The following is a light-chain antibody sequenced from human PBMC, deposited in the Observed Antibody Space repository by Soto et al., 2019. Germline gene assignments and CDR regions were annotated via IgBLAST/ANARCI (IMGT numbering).Light chain of an antibody. CDR3: QQRYNWPPT. CDR1: QSGSSN. J-gene: IGKJ1*01. CDR2: DAS. Sequence: EVVMTQPPATLSVSPGERATLSWRASQSGSSNLAWYQQKPGQAPRLLISDASPRATGIPARFSGSGSGTDFTLTISSLEPEDFAVYYCQQRYNWPPTFCQGTNVDI. V-gene: IGKV3-11*01.